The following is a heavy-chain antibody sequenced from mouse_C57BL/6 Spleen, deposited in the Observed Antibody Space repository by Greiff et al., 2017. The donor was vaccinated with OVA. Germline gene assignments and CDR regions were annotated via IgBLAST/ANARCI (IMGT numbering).Heavy chain of an antibody. Sequence: QVQLQQSGPELVKPGASVKISCKASGYAFSSSWMNWVKQRPGKGLEWIGRIYPGDGDTNYNGKFKGKATLTADKSSSTAYMQLSSLTSEDSAVYFCARAYCSNYLDYWGQGTTLTVSS. CDR3: ARAYCSNYLDY. V-gene: IGHV1-82*01. CDR2: IYPGDGDT. D-gene: IGHD2-5*01. CDR1: GYAFSSSW. J-gene: IGHJ2*01.